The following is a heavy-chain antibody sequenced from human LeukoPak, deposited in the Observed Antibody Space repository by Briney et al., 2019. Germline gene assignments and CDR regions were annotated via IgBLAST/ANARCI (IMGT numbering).Heavy chain of an antibody. D-gene: IGHD4-17*01. CDR2: ISSSSSYI. CDR3: ARPVGGHCDYGY. V-gene: IGHV3-21*01. CDR1: GFTFSSYS. J-gene: IGHJ4*02. Sequence: TGGSLRLSCAASGFTFSSYSMNWVRQAPGKGLEWVSSISSSSSYIYYADSVKGRFTISRDNAKNSLYLQMNSLRAEDTAVYYCARPVGGHCDYGYWGQGTLVTVSS.